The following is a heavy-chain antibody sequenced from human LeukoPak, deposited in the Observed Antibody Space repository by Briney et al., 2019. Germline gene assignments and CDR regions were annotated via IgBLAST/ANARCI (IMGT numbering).Heavy chain of an antibody. CDR2: IIPIFGTA. V-gene: IGHV1-69*13. CDR1: GGTFSSYA. CDR3: ASPGYCSSTSCYTFDY. Sequence: ASVKVSCKASGGTFSSYAISWVRQAPGQGLEWMGGIIPIFGTANYAQKFQGRVTITADESTSTAYMELSSLRSEDTAVYYCASPGYCSSTSCYTFDYWGQGTLVTVSS. D-gene: IGHD2-2*02. J-gene: IGHJ4*02.